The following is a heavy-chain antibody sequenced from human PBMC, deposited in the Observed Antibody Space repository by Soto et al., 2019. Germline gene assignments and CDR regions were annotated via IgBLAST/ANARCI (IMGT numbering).Heavy chain of an antibody. J-gene: IGHJ4*02. Sequence: GASVKVSCKASGYRFTNHGISWVRQAPGQGLEWMGWISGNDGKTKYARKFRGRVTMTTDTSTSTAYMEMNSLRHDDTAVYYCARDFYPLAYYFDYWGQGTLVTVSS. V-gene: IGHV1-18*01. CDR2: ISGNDGKT. CDR3: ARDFYPLAYYFDY. CDR1: GYRFTNHG.